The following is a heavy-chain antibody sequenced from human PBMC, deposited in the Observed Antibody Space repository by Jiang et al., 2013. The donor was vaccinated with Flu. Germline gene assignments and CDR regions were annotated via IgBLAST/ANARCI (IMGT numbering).Heavy chain of an antibody. CDR1: RHLQQPC. Sequence: PGSSVKVSCKALRHLQQPCISWVRQAPGQGLEWMGGFIPIFGTANYAQKFEGRLTISADASTSTAYMELSSLKSEDTAVYYCARDSSSEAYPLLLYYFDLWGRGTLVTVSS. CDR3: ARDSSSEAYPLLLYYFDL. CDR2: FIPIFGTA. J-gene: IGHJ2*01. D-gene: IGHD1-26*01. V-gene: IGHV1-69*01.